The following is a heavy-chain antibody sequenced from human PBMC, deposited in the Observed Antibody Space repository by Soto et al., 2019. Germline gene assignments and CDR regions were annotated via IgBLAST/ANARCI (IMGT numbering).Heavy chain of an antibody. CDR3: ARVPRYDTWYFDY. J-gene: IGHJ4*02. CDR1: GFSVSTHV. D-gene: IGHD3-22*01. Sequence: QVQLVESGGGVVQPGRSLRLSCAASGFSVSTHVVHWVRQAPGKGLEWVAVLWIDGSGEYYADSVKGRFTISRDNSKNTMYLRMNSLRAEDTAVYYCARVPRYDTWYFDYWGQGTLAIVSS. V-gene: IGHV3-33*01. CDR2: LWIDGSGE.